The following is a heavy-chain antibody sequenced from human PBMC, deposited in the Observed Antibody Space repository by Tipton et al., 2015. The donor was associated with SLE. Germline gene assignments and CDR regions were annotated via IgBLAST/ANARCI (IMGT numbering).Heavy chain of an antibody. CDR1: GGSFSGYY. D-gene: IGHD6-19*01. J-gene: IGHJ4*02. CDR2: INHSGST. CDR3: ATGYSSGWYLDYFDC. Sequence: TLSLTCAVYGGSFSGYYWSWIRQPPGKGLEWIGEINHSGSTNYNPSLKSRVTISVDTSKNQFSLKLSSVTAADTAVYFCATGYSSGWYLDYFDCWGQGTLVTVSS. V-gene: IGHV4-34*01.